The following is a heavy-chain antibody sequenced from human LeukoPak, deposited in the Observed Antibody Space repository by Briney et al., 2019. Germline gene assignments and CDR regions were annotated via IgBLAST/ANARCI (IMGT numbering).Heavy chain of an antibody. CDR1: GYTFTGYY. D-gene: IGHD2-2*01. J-gene: IGHJ4*02. CDR3: ARDDDLGYCSSTSCYEAGGVDY. Sequence: GASVKVSCKASGYTFTGYYMHWGRQAPGQGLEWMGWINPNSGGTNYAQKFQGRVTMTRDTSISTAYMELSRLRSDDTAVYYCARDDDLGYCSSTSCYEAGGVDYWGQGTLVTVSS. V-gene: IGHV1-2*02. CDR2: INPNSGGT.